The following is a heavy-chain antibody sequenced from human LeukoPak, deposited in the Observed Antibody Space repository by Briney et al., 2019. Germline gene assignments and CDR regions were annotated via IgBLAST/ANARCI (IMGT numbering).Heavy chain of an antibody. D-gene: IGHD5-12*01. CDR1: GFTFSSYG. J-gene: IGHJ4*02. Sequence: GGSLRLSCAASGFTFSSYGMHWVRQAPGKGLEWVAVIWYDGSNKYYADSVKGRFTISRDNSKNTLYLQMNSLRAEDTAVCYCARGGIVATLFDYWGQGTLVTVSS. CDR3: ARGGIVATLFDY. CDR2: IWYDGSNK. V-gene: IGHV3-33*01.